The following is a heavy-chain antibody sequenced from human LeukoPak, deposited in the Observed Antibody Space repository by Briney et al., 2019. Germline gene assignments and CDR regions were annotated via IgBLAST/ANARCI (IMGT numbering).Heavy chain of an antibody. CDR1: GFTFSSYW. CDR2: INSDGSST. V-gene: IGHV3-74*01. D-gene: IGHD5-18*01. Sequence: TGASLRLSCAASGFTFSSYWMHWVRQAPGKGLVWVSRINSDGSSTSYADSVKGRFTISRDNAKNTLYLQMNSLRAEDTAVYYCARDRPAMANYYYYYGMDVWGQGTTVTVSS. J-gene: IGHJ6*02. CDR3: ARDRPAMANYYYYYGMDV.